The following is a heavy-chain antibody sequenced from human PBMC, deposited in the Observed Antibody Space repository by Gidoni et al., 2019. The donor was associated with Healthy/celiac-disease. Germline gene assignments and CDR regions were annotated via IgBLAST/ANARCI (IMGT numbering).Heavy chain of an antibody. D-gene: IGHD3-16*01. J-gene: IGHJ4*02. CDR2: IWYDGSNK. CDR1: GFPFSSYG. Sequence: QVQLVESGGGVVQPGRSLRLSCAASGFPFSSYGMHWVRQAPGKGLEWVAVIWYDGSNKYYADSVKGRFTISRDNSKNTLYLQMNSLRAEDTAVYYCARAGEARAYFDYWGQGTLVTVSS. CDR3: ARAGEARAYFDY. V-gene: IGHV3-33*01.